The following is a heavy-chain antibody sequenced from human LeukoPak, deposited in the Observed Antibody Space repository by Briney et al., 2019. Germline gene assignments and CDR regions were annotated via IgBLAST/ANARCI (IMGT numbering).Heavy chain of an antibody. D-gene: IGHD3-3*01. CDR1: GGSISNYY. J-gene: IGHJ4*02. CDR2: FYSGGST. CDR3: ARQEWGLTIDH. V-gene: IGHV4-4*09. Sequence: PSEILSLTCTVSGGSISNYYWTWIRQPPGKGLEWIGYFYSGGSTKYNPSLNSRVTMSVDASKNQFSLKLSSVTAADTALYYCARQEWGLTIDHWGQGTLVAVSS.